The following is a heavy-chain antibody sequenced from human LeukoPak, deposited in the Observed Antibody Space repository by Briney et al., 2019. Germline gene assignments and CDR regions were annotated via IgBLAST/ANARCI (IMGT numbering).Heavy chain of an antibody. J-gene: IGHJ4*02. CDR1: GFTFSNYN. CDR2: ISSSSSTI. V-gene: IGHV3-48*01. D-gene: IGHD3-22*01. Sequence: GGSLRLSCAASGFTFSNYNMNWVRQAPGKGLEWLSYISSSSSTIYYADSVKGRFTISRDNSKNTLYLQMNSLRAEDTAVYYCASYYYDSSGYLLFDYWGQGTLVTVSS. CDR3: ASYYYDSSGYLLFDY.